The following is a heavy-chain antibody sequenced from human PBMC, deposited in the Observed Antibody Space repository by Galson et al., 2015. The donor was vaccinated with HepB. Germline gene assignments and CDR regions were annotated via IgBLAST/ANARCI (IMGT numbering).Heavy chain of an antibody. CDR2: ISNDGNYK. CDR1: GFILSRYG. J-gene: IGHJ6*02. D-gene: IGHD3-10*01. Sequence: SLRLSCAASGFILSRYGMHWVRQAPGKGLEWVTGISNDGNYKYYGDSVKGRFTVSRDNSKNTLHLQMSSLRAEDTAMYYCAKDYYGSGTLGMDVWGQGTTVIVSS. V-gene: IGHV3-30*18. CDR3: AKDYYGSGTLGMDV.